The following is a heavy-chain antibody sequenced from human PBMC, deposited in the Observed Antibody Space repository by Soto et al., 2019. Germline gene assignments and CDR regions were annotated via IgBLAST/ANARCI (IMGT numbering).Heavy chain of an antibody. CDR2: ISSSSDFI. Sequence: EVPLVESGGGLVQAGGSLRLSCEVSGFTFRSYEMHWVRQAPGKGLEWLSYISSSSDFIYYSESVKGRFTISRDNANNALYLQMNSLRAADTAIYYCARGANGIDRLDHWGQGAPVTVSS. CDR3: ARGANGIDRLDH. J-gene: IGHJ5*02. V-gene: IGHV3-48*03. CDR1: GFTFRSYE. D-gene: IGHD5-12*01.